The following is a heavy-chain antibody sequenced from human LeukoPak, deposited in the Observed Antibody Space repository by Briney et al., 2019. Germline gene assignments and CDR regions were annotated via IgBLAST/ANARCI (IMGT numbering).Heavy chain of an antibody. CDR1: GGSISSGGYS. V-gene: IGHV4-30-4*07. J-gene: IGHJ5*02. Sequence: PSETLSLTCAVSGGSISSGGYSWSWIRQPPGKGLEWIGYIYYSGSTYYNPSLKSRVTISVDTSKNQFSLKLSSVTAADTAVYYCARDLDSINWYGIPPGWFDPWGQGTLVTVSS. CDR2: IYYSGST. D-gene: IGHD6-13*01. CDR3: ARDLDSINWYGIPPGWFDP.